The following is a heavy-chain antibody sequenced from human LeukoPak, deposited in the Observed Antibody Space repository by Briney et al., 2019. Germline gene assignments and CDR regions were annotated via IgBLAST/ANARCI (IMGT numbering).Heavy chain of an antibody. CDR2: IYDSGST. J-gene: IGHJ6*02. Sequence: SETLSLTCTVSGGSIRSSYYYWGWIRQPPGKGLEWIGSIYDSGSTYYNPSLKSRVTISVDTSKNQFSLKLNSVTAADTAVYYCARGAYGMDVWGQGTTVTVSS. CDR3: ARGAYGMDV. CDR1: GGSIRSSYYY. V-gene: IGHV4-39*01.